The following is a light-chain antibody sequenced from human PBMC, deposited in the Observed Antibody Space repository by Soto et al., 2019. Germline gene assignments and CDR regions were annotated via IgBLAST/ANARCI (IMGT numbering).Light chain of an antibody. CDR2: DAS. CDR1: QNIDNK. J-gene: IGKJ1*01. Sequence: PHSPGTKSVSPGESATLSFRASQNIDNKLVWYQQKPGQVPRLLIYDASTRATGIPARFSGSGSGTEFTLTISSLQSEDFAFYYCQQFHYWWTFGQGTKVDIK. CDR3: QQFHYWWT. V-gene: IGKV3-15*01.